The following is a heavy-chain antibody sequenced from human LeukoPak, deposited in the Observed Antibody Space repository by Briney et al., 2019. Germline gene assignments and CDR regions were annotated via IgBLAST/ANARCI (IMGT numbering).Heavy chain of an antibody. D-gene: IGHD1-7*01. CDR2: THDHGST. CDR1: GGSVSSSGHF. Sequence: PSETLSLTCTVSGGSVSSSGHFWNWVRQTPGKGLEWIGYTHDHGSTNYNPSLKSRVTISVDTSNNQFSLRLSSVTAADTAVYYCARFPRITGTTSDGFDIWGQGTMVTVSS. V-gene: IGHV4-61*08. CDR3: ARFPRITGTTSDGFDI. J-gene: IGHJ3*02.